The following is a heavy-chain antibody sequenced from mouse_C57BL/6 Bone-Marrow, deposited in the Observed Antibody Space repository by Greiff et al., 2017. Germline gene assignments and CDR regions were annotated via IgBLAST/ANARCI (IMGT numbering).Heavy chain of an antibody. D-gene: IGHD2-10*02. Sequence: EVMLVESGGGLVQPGGSLKLSCAASGFTFSDYYMYWVRQTPEKRLEWVAYISNGGGSTYYPDTVKGRFTISRDNAKNTLYLQMSRLKSEDTAMYYCARHGGGYGPYYFDYWGQGTTLTVSS. V-gene: IGHV5-12*01. CDR2: ISNGGGST. CDR1: GFTFSDYY. J-gene: IGHJ2*01. CDR3: ARHGGGYGPYYFDY.